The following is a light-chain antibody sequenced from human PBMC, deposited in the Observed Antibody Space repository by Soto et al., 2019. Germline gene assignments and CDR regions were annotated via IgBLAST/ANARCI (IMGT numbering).Light chain of an antibody. CDR2: DAS. CDR1: QSVSSN. CDR3: QQYGNSPQT. J-gene: IGKJ1*01. Sequence: EIVMTQSPATLSVSPGERATLSCRASQSVSSNLVWYQQKPGQAPRLLIYDASNRATGIPDRFSGSGSGTDFTLTISRLEPEDFAVYYCQQYGNSPQTFGQGTKVDIK. V-gene: IGKV3-20*01.